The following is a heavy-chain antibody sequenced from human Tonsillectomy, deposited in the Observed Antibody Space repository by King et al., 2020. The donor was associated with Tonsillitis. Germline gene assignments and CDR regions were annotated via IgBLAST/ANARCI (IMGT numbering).Heavy chain of an antibody. D-gene: IGHD1-26*01. V-gene: IGHV1-2*02. J-gene: IGHJ4*02. Sequence: QVVQSGAEVKKPGASVKVSCKASGDTFTGYYMHGVRQAPGQGLEWMGWINPNSGDTKYAQKFQGRVTMTRETSISTAYMELSRLRSDDTAVYYCARDRDAWELLFYWGQGTLVTVSS. CDR3: ARDRDAWELLFY. CDR1: GDTFTGYY. CDR2: INPNSGDT.